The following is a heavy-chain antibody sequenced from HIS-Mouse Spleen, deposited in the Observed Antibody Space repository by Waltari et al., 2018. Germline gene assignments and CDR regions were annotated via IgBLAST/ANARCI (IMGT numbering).Heavy chain of an antibody. Sequence: QLQLQESGPGLVKPSETRSLTCTVSGGSISSSSYYWGWIRQPPGKGVEWIGSVDYIGSTYYNPALKSRVTISVDTSKNQFSLKLSSVTAADTAVYYCAREIPYSSSWYDWYFDLWGRGTLVTVSS. V-gene: IGHV4-39*07. CDR2: VDYIGST. J-gene: IGHJ2*01. CDR1: GGSISSSSYY. CDR3: AREIPYSSSWYDWYFDL. D-gene: IGHD6-13*01.